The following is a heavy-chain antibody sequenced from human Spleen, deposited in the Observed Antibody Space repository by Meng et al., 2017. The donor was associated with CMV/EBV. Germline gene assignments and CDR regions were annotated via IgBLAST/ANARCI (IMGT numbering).Heavy chain of an antibody. CDR2: VNPSGGST. D-gene: IGHD5-24*01. J-gene: IGHJ4*02. CDR3: ARSIDGYSPLDY. V-gene: IGHV1-46*01. CDR1: GDTIIGYY. Sequence: KASGDTIIGYYIHRGRQAPGQGIGWMGIVNPSGGSTNYVQKFQGRVTMTRDTSTSTVFMEVSSLRSDDTAVYYCARSIDGYSPLDYWGQGTLVTVSS.